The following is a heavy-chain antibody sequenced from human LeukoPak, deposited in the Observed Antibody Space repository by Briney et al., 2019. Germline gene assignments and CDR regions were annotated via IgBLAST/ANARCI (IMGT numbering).Heavy chain of an antibody. CDR3: ARGRTNGGNSVVDY. D-gene: IGHD4-23*01. V-gene: IGHV1-8*01. J-gene: IGHJ4*02. CDR1: GYTFTSYD. Sequence: GASVKVSCKASGYTFTSYDINWVRQATGQGLEWMGWMNPNSGNTGYAQKFQGRVTMTRNTSISTAYMELSSLRSEDTAVYYCARGRTNGGNSVVDYWGQGTLVTVSS. CDR2: MNPNSGNT.